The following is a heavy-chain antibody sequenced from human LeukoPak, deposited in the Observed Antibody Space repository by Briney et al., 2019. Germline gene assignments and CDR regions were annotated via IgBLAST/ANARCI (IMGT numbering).Heavy chain of an antibody. CDR3: AVGGLELGDY. Sequence: SETLSLTCAVYGGSFSGYYWSWIRQPPGKGLEWIGEINHSGSTNYNPSLKSRVTISVDTSKNQFSLKLSSVTAADTAVYYCAVGGLELGDYWGQGTLVTVSS. D-gene: IGHD1-7*01. CDR1: GGSFSGYY. V-gene: IGHV4-34*01. J-gene: IGHJ4*02. CDR2: INHSGST.